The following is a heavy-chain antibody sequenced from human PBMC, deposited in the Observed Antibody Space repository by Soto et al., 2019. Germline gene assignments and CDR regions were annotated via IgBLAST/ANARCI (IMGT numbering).Heavy chain of an antibody. CDR2: IYYSGST. CDR3: ARALQTAIGFKYYYYGMDV. J-gene: IGHJ6*02. Sequence: SETLSLTCTVSGGSISSGGYYWSWIRQHPGKGLEWIGYIYYSGSTYYNPSLKSRVTISVDTSKNQFSLKLSSVTAADTAVYYCARALQTAIGFKYYYYGMDVWGQGTTVTVSS. CDR1: GGSISSGGYY. V-gene: IGHV4-31*03. D-gene: IGHD2-21*02.